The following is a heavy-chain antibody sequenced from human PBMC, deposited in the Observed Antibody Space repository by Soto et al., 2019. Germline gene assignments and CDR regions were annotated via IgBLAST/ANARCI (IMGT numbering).Heavy chain of an antibody. V-gene: IGHV3-74*01. Sequence: EVQLVESGGGLVQPGGSLRLSCAASGFTFSSYWMHWVRQAPGKGLVWVSRVNSDGRSTSYADYVKGRLTHSRDNAKNTLYLQMNSLRAEDTAVYYCAIERCSGGSSYSFYWGQGNLVTVSS. CDR3: AIERCSGGSSYSFY. D-gene: IGHD2-15*01. J-gene: IGHJ4*02. CDR1: GFTFSSYW. CDR2: VNSDGRST.